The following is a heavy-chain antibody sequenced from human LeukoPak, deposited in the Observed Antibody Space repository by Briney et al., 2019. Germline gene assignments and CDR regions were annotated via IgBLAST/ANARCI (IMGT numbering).Heavy chain of an antibody. CDR1: GYTFTSYY. J-gene: IGHJ5*02. V-gene: IGHV1-2*06. D-gene: IGHD3-22*01. CDR2: INPNSGGT. CDR3: ARGDVDYYDSSGYQNWFDP. Sequence: GASVKVSCKASGYTFTSYYMHWVRQAPGQGLEWMGRINPNSGGTNYAQKFQGRVTMTRDTSISTAYMELSRLRSDDTAVYYCARGDVDYYDSSGYQNWFDPWGQGTLVTVSS.